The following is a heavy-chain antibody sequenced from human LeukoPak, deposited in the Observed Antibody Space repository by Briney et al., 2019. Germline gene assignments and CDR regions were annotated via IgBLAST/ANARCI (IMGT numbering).Heavy chain of an antibody. CDR2: INHSGST. D-gene: IGHD6-6*01. Sequence: SETLSLTCAVYGGSFSGYYWSWIRQPPGKGLEWIGEINHSGSTNYNPSLKSLVTISVDTSKNQFSLKLSSVTAADTAVYYCARGRIAARPRAFDYWGQGTLVTVSS. V-gene: IGHV4-34*01. CDR3: ARGRIAARPRAFDY. J-gene: IGHJ4*02. CDR1: GGSFSGYY.